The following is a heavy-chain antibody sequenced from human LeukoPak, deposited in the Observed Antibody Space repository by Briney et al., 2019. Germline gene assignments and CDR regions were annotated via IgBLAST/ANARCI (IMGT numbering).Heavy chain of an antibody. CDR2: ISDSGGNT. J-gene: IGHJ3*01. CDR3: ARDKDSGTNHAKIRYDV. Sequence: GGSLRLSCAVSGITLSNYGMSWVRQAPGKGLEWVAGISDSGGNTKYADSVKGRFTISRDNPKNTLYLQMNSLRAEDTAVYYCARDKDSGTNHAKIRYDVWGQGTMVTVSS. CDR1: GITLSNYG. V-gene: IGHV3-23*01. D-gene: IGHD1-26*01.